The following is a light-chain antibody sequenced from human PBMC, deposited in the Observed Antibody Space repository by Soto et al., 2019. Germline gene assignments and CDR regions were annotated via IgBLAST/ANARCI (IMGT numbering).Light chain of an antibody. CDR1: QTISSW. V-gene: IGKV1-5*01. CDR2: AAS. Sequence: DIQMTQSPSTLSASVGDRVTITCRASQTISSWLAWYQQKPGKAPKLLIYAASTLESGVSSRFSGRGSGTEFTLTISSLQPDDFATYYCQQYNSYQGTFGQGTKVDIK. CDR3: QQYNSYQGT. J-gene: IGKJ1*01.